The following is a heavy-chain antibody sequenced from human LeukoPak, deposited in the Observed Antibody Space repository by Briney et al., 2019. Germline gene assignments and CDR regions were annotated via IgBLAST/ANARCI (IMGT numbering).Heavy chain of an antibody. CDR3: ARHAGTTFTVNDAFDL. D-gene: IGHD1-1*01. CDR2: IYPGDSDS. V-gene: IGHV5-51*01. CDR1: GCGFDNYW. J-gene: IGHJ3*01. Sequence: GEALQISCKGSGCGFDNYWIGWGRRLPGKGLEGGGIIYPGDSDSPNSPSFQVPFTISVDRSIRTLYLHWSSLKASDTAIYYCARHAGTTFTVNDAFDLWGQGTKVTVSS.